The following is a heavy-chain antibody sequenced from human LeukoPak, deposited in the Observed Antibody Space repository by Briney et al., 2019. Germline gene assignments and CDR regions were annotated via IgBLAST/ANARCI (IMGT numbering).Heavy chain of an antibody. CDR1: GFTVSSNY. J-gene: IGHJ4*02. CDR2: IYSGGST. D-gene: IGHD2/OR15-2a*01. CDR3: AKDLWDLRAFDY. V-gene: IGHV3-53*01. Sequence: GGSLRLSCAASGFTVSSNYMSWVRQAPGKGLEWVSVIYSGGSTYYADSVRGRFTISRDSSKNTLYLQMNSLRVDDTAVYYCAKDLWDLRAFDYWGQGTLVTVSS.